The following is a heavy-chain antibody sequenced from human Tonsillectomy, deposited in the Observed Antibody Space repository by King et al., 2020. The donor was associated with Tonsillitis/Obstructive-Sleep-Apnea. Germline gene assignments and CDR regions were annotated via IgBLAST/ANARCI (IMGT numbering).Heavy chain of an antibody. CDR3: AREVWSGYYAGYYYGMDV. D-gene: IGHD3-3*01. V-gene: IGHV1-2*02. CDR2: INPNSGGT. J-gene: IGHJ6*02. Sequence: VQLVESGPEVKKPGASVKVSCKASGYTFTGYYMHWVRQAPGQGLEWMGWINPNSGGTNYAQKFQGRVTMTRDTSISTAYMELSRLRSDDTAVYYCAREVWSGYYAGYYYGMDVWGQGTTVTVSS. CDR1: GYTFTGYY.